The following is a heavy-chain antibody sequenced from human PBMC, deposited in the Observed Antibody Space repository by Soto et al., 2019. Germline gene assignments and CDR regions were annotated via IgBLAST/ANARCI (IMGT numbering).Heavy chain of an antibody. V-gene: IGHV4-39*01. CDR1: GGSISSSSYY. Sequence: QLQLQESGPGLVKPSETLSLTCTVSGGSISSSSYYWGWIRQPPGKGLEWIGSIYYSGSTYYNPSLKSRVTISVDTSKNQFSLKLSSVTAADTAVYYCASLGLPDATAYYYCYMEVWGKGTTVTVSS. D-gene: IGHD3-16*01. J-gene: IGHJ6*03. CDR3: ASLGLPDATAYYYCYMEV. CDR2: IYYSGST.